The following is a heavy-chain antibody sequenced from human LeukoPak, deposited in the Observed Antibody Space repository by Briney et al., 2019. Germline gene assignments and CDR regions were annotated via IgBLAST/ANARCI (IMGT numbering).Heavy chain of an antibody. CDR2: INHSGST. V-gene: IGHV4-34*01. CDR3: AREGTESSSWGFDY. CDR1: GGSFSGYY. D-gene: IGHD6-6*01. J-gene: IGHJ4*02. Sequence: SETLSLTCAVYGGSFSGYYWSWIRQPPGKGLEWIGEINHSGSTNYNPSLKSRVTISVDTSKNQFSLKLSSVTAADTAVYYCAREGTESSSWGFDYWGQGTLVTVSS.